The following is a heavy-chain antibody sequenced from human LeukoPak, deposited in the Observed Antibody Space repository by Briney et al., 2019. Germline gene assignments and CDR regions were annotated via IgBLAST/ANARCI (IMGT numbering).Heavy chain of an antibody. CDR3: AKEGDSSGYYSDAFDI. CDR1: GFTFSSYA. Sequence: GASLRLSYAASGFTFSSYAMSWVRQAPGKGLEWVSAISGSGGSTYYADSVKGRFTISRDNSKNTLYLQMNSLRAEDTAVYYCAKEGDSSGYYSDAFDIWGQGTMVTVSS. J-gene: IGHJ3*02. CDR2: ISGSGGST. D-gene: IGHD3-22*01. V-gene: IGHV3-23*01.